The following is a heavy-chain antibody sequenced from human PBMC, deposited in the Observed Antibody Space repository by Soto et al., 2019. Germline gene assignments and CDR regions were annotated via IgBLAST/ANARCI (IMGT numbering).Heavy chain of an antibody. CDR1: GFSLSTSGVG. CDR3: AHSRGWFGELNFDY. J-gene: IGHJ4*02. D-gene: IGHD3-10*01. CDR2: IYWNDDK. V-gene: IGHV2-5*01. Sequence: KESGPTLVKPTQTLTLTCTFSGFSLSTSGVGVGWIRQPPGKALEWLALIYWNDDKRYSPSLKSRLTITKDTSKNQVVLTMTNMDPVDSATYYCAHSRGWFGELNFDYWGQGTLVTVSS.